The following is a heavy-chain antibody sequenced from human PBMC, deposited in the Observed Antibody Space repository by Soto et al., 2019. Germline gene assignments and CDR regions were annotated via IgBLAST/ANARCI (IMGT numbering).Heavy chain of an antibody. CDR3: ARRFSDRYLQKWFDS. J-gene: IGHJ5*01. D-gene: IGHD1-1*01. Sequence: PGESLKISFKGSGYRFKTFSIAWVRQMPGKGLEWMGIIYPGDSETRYSPSFQGQVTISVDMSINTAYLQWSSLRASDTAMYYCARRFSDRYLQKWFDSCGQGTLVTVSS. CDR1: GYRFKTFS. CDR2: IYPGDSET. V-gene: IGHV5-51*01.